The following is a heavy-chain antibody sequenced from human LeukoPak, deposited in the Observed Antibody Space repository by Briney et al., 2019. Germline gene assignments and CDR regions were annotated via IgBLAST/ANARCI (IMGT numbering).Heavy chain of an antibody. CDR1: GFTFSSYA. CDR3: AKVPGGYCASSTCWLDY. V-gene: IGHV3-23*01. D-gene: IGHD2-21*01. CDR2: ISGSGGST. J-gene: IGHJ4*02. Sequence: GGSLRLSCAASGFTFSSYAMSWVRQAPGRGLEWVSAISGSGGSTYYADSVKGRFTISRDNSKNTLYLEMNSLRAEDTAVYYCAKVPGGYCASSTCWLDYWGQGTLVTVSS.